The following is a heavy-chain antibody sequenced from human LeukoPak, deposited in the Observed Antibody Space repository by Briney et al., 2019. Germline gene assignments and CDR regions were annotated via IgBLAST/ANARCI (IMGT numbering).Heavy chain of an antibody. CDR1: GGSISSSSYY. J-gene: IGHJ4*02. Sequence: SETLSLTCTVSGGSISSSSYYWGWIRQPPGKGLEWLGSIYYSGITYHNPSLRSRVTISVDTSKNQFSLKLSAVTAADTAVYYCARGDTVMAPGFDYWGQGTLATVSS. CDR3: ARGDTVMAPGFDY. V-gene: IGHV4-39*07. CDR2: IYYSGIT. D-gene: IGHD5-18*01.